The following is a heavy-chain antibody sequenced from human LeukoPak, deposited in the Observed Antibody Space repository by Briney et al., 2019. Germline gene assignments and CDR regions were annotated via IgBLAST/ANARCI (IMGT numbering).Heavy chain of an antibody. D-gene: IGHD4-17*01. CDR3: ARYSRRGDYMLDY. V-gene: IGHV4-59*02. Sequence: PSETLSLACDVSGGSVNNNYWSWIRQPPGKGLEWIGYIYYNGETKYNPSLESRVTMSVDLSVNQFSLRLNSATDMDTAIYYCARYSRRGDYMLDYWGQGTLVTVSS. CDR2: IYYNGET. J-gene: IGHJ4*02. CDR1: GGSVNNNY.